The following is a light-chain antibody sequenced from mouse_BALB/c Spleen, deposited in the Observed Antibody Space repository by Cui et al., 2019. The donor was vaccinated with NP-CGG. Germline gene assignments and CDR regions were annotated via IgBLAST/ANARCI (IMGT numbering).Light chain of an antibody. CDR1: IGAVTTTNY. CDR3: ALWYSNHWV. V-gene: IGLV1*01. J-gene: IGLJ1*01. Sequence: QAVVTQESALTTSPGETVTLTCRSSIGAVTTTNYANWVQEKPDHLFTGLIGGSNSRGPGVPARFSGSLIGDKAALTITGAQTEDEAIYFCALWYSNHWVFGGGTKLTVL. CDR2: GSN.